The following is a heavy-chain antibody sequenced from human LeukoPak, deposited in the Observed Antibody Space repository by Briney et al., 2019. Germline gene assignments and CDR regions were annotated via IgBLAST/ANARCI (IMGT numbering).Heavy chain of an antibody. Sequence: SVKVSCKASGGTFSSYAISWVRQSPGQGLEWMGRIIPIFGIANYAQKFQGRVTITADKSTSTAYMELSSLRSEDTAVYYCAAGGDSSGLDYWGQGTLVTVSS. V-gene: IGHV1-69*04. CDR1: GGTFSSYA. CDR2: IIPIFGIA. D-gene: IGHD3-22*01. J-gene: IGHJ4*02. CDR3: AAGGDSSGLDY.